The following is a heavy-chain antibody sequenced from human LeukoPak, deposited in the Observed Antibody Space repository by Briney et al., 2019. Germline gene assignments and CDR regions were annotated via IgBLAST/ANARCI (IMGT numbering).Heavy chain of an antibody. J-gene: IGHJ4*02. V-gene: IGHV3-30-3*01. D-gene: IGHD4-17*01. CDR1: GFTFNRYA. Sequence: PGGSLRLSCVASGFTFNRYAMYWVRQAPGKGLEWVIVISYDGSNKYYADSVKGRLTISRDNSKNTLYLQMNSLRAEDTAVYYCARDLATVTTSRYWGQGTLVTVSS. CDR3: ARDLATVTTSRY. CDR2: ISYDGSNK.